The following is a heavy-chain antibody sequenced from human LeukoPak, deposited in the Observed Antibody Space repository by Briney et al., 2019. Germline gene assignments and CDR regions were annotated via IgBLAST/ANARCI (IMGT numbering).Heavy chain of an antibody. CDR2: IIPISGTT. Sequence: ASVKVSCKASGGTFGSYAISWVRQAPGQGLEWMGKIIPISGTTNYAQKFQGRVTFTADESTSTAYMELSSLRSEDTALYYCARKLRLGGNWFDPWGQGTLVTVSS. D-gene: IGHD1-26*01. CDR1: GGTFGSYA. J-gene: IGHJ5*02. V-gene: IGHV1-69*13. CDR3: ARKLRLGGNWFDP.